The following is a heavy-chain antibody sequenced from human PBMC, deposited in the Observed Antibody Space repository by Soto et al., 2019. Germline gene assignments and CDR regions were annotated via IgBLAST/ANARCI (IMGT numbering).Heavy chain of an antibody. CDR1: GGTFSSYT. CDR2: IIPILGIA. J-gene: IGHJ5*02. V-gene: IGHV1-69*02. CDR3: ARVIGGYNWNAVRWFDP. D-gene: IGHD1-20*01. Sequence: QVQLVQSGAEVKKPGSSVKVSCKASGGTFSSYTISWVRQAPGQGLEWMGRIIPILGIANYAQKFQGRVTITADKATSTAYMELRSLRAEDTAVYYCARVIGGYNWNAVRWFDPWGQGTLVTVSS.